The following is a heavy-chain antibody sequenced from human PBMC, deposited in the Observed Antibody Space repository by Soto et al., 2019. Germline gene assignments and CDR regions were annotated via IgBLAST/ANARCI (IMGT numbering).Heavy chain of an antibody. V-gene: IGHV3-30-3*01. D-gene: IGHD6-13*01. CDR2: ISYDGSDK. J-gene: IGHJ4*02. Sequence: QVQLVESGGGVVQPGRSLRLSCAASEFTFSSYAMHWVRQAPGKGLEWVAVISYDGSDKYYADSVKGRFTISRDNSKKPLYLQMNSLRVDDTAVYYCARDGYSSSWNKYDYWGQGTLVTVSS. CDR3: ARDGYSSSWNKYDY. CDR1: EFTFSSYA.